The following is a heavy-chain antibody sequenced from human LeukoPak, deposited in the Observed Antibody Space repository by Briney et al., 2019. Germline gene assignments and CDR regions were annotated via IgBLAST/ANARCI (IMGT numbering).Heavy chain of an antibody. CDR1: GYTFTGYY. CDR2: INPNSGGT. V-gene: IGHV1-2*06. CDR3: ARDLMDTPYYYYYMDV. D-gene: IGHD5-18*01. Sequence: ASVKVSCKAYGYTFTGYYMHCVRQDPGQGLEWMGRINPNSGGTNYSQKFQGGVIMTRDTSISTAYMELSRLRSDDTAVYYCARDLMDTPYYYYYMDVWGKGTTVTVSS. J-gene: IGHJ6*03.